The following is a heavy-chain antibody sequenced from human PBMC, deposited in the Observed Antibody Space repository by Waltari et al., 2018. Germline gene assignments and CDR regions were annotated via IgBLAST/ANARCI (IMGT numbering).Heavy chain of an antibody. V-gene: IGHV3-30-3*01. CDR2: TSYNGATR. Sequence: QLVESGGGVVPPGGSLRLSCAASGFIFSSYGMHWVRQAPGKGLEWVAVTSYNGATRDYGESVKGRFTISRDNSNNTLYLQMDSLRSDDTGIYFCARDRDFGASGPYYFAFWGRGTLVAVSS. D-gene: IGHD3-16*01. CDR3: ARDRDFGASGPYYFAF. J-gene: IGHJ4*02. CDR1: GFIFSSYG.